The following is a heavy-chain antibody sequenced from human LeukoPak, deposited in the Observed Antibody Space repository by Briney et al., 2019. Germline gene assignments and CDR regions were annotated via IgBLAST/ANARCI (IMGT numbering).Heavy chain of an antibody. CDR3: ARHYSSGWYPFDY. CDR2: IYHSGDR. V-gene: IGHV4-39*01. D-gene: IGHD6-19*01. Sequence: SETLSLTCTVSGGSISTGSYYWSWIRQPPGKGLEWIGSIYHSGDRNFNPSLKSRVSISVDTSNNQFSLELSSVTAADTAVYYCARHYSSGWYPFDYWGQGTLVTVSS. J-gene: IGHJ4*02. CDR1: GGSISTGSYY.